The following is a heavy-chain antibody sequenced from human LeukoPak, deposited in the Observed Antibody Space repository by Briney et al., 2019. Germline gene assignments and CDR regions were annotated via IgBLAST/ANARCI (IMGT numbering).Heavy chain of an antibody. V-gene: IGHV3-33*01. CDR1: GFTFSSYG. CDR3: ARVPRIAAAYWYFDL. D-gene: IGHD6-13*01. CDR2: IWYDGSNK. J-gene: IGHJ2*01. Sequence: GRSLRLSCAASGFTFSSYGMHWVRQAPGKGLEWVAVIWYDGSNKYYADSVKGRFTISRDNSKNTLYLQMNSLRAEDTAVYYCARVPRIAAAYWYFDLWGRGTLSLSPQ.